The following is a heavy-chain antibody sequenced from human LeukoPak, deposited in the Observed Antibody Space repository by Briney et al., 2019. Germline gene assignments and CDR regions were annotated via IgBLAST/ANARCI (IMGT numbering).Heavy chain of an antibody. CDR3: ASLPFLGQWLAGGVDWFDP. Sequence: PGGSLRLSCAASGFTFSSYWMHCVRQAPGKGLVWVSRINSDGSSTSYADSVKGRFTISRDNAKNTLYLQMNSLRAEDTAVYYCASLPFLGQWLAGGVDWFDPWGQGTLVTVSS. CDR1: GFTFSSYW. D-gene: IGHD6-19*01. CDR2: INSDGSST. V-gene: IGHV3-74*01. J-gene: IGHJ5*02.